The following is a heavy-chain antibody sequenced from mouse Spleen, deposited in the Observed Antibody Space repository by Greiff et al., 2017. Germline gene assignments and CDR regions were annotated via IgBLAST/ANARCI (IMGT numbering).Heavy chain of an antibody. CDR3: ASLTLYYFDY. Sequence: EVQLQQSGGGLVKPGGSLKLSCAASGFTFSSYTMSWVRQTPAKRLEWVATISSGGGNTYYPDSVKGRFTISRDNAKNTLYLQMSSLRSEDTALYYCASLTLYYFDYWGQGTTLTVSS. J-gene: IGHJ2*01. CDR2: ISSGGGNT. CDR1: GFTFSSYT. V-gene: IGHV5-9*01.